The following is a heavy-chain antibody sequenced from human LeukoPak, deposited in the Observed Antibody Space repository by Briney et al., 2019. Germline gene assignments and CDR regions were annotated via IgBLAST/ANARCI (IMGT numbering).Heavy chain of an antibody. CDR3: ARGGDSKHLVN. CDR1: GGSFSGYY. Sequence: PSETLSLTCAVYGGSFSGYYWSWIRQPPGKGLEWIGEINHSGRTNYNPSLKSRVTISVDTSKSQFSLNLSSLTAADTAVYYCARGGDSKHLVNWGQGTLVTVSS. J-gene: IGHJ4*02. D-gene: IGHD3-3*02. CDR2: INHSGRT. V-gene: IGHV4-34*01.